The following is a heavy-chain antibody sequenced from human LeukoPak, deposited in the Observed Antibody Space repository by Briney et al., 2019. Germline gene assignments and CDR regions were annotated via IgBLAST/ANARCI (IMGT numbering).Heavy chain of an antibody. CDR1: GFTFSSYA. J-gene: IGHJ4*02. CDR2: ISYDGSNK. V-gene: IGHV3-30*04. CDR3: ASWTNWNEALFDY. Sequence: GGSLRLSCAASGFTFSSYAMHWVRQAPGKGLEWVAVISYDGSNKYYADSVKGRFTISRDNSKNTLYLQMNSLRAEDTAVYYCASWTNWNEALFDYWGQGTLATVSS. D-gene: IGHD1-1*01.